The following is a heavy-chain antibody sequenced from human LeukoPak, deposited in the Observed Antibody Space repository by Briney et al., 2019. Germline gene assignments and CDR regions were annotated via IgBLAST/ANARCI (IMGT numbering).Heavy chain of an antibody. J-gene: IGHJ4*02. V-gene: IGHV1-18*01. CDR3: RITMVRGAPYYFDY. CDR2: ISAYNGNT. D-gene: IGHD3-10*01. CDR1: GYTFTSYG. Sequence: ASVKVSCKASGYTFTSYGISWVRQAPGQGLEWMGWISAYNGNTNYAQKLQGRVTMTTDTSTSTAYMELRSLRSDDTAVYYCRITMVRGAPYYFDYWGQGTLVTVSS.